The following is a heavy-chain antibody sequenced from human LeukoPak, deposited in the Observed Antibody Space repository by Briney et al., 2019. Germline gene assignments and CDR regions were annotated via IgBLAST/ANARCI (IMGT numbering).Heavy chain of an antibody. D-gene: IGHD6-13*01. Sequence: SETLSLACTVSGGSISSSSYYWGWIRQPPGKGLEWIGSIYYSGSTYYNPSLKSRVTISVDTSKNQFSLKLSSVTAADTAVYYCAKSSSWFYHFDYWGQGTLVTVSS. J-gene: IGHJ4*02. CDR1: GGSISSSSYY. V-gene: IGHV4-39*07. CDR2: IYYSGST. CDR3: AKSSSWFYHFDY.